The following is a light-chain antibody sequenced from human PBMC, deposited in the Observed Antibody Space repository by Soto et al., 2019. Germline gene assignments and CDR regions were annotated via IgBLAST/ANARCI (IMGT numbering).Light chain of an antibody. J-gene: IGLJ1*01. CDR2: SNN. V-gene: IGLV1-44*01. CDR3: AAWDDSLNASV. Sequence: QSALTQPPSASGAPGQRVTISCSGSSXNVGSNTVSWYQQFPGTAPKLLIHSNNKRPSGVPDRFSGSKSGTSASLAISGLQSEDEADYYCAAWDDSLNASVFGGGTKVTVL. CDR1: SXNVGSNT.